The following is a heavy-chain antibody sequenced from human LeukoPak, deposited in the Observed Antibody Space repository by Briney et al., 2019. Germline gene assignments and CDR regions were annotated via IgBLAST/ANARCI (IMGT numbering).Heavy chain of an antibody. J-gene: IGHJ4*02. CDR3: ARDVALSPYHFDSSGLLDY. Sequence: GGSLRLSCAASGFTFSTYWMSWVRQAPGKGLEWVANIRPDGSEKYYVDSVKGRLTISRENAKNSLSLQMTSLRGEDTAVYYCARDVALSPYHFDSSGLLDYWGQGPLVTVSS. D-gene: IGHD3-22*01. V-gene: IGHV3-7*01. CDR1: GFTFSTYW. CDR2: IRPDGSEK.